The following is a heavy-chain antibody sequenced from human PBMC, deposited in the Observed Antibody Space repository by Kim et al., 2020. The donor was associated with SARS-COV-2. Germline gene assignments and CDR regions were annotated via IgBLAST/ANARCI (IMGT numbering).Heavy chain of an antibody. D-gene: IGHD6-13*01. CDR3: ARYSSSWYFDY. CDR2: T. Sequence: TNYNPSLKSRVTISVDKSKNQFSLKLSSVTAADTAVYYCARYSSSWYFDYWGQGTLVTVSS. V-gene: IGHV4-4*02. J-gene: IGHJ4*02.